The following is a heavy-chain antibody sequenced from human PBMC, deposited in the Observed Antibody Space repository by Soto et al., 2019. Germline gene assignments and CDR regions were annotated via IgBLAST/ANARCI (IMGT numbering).Heavy chain of an antibody. Sequence: SAPLCLTCAVYGVPFSGYYWSWIRQSPGKGREWIGEINHSGNTNYNPSLKRRGTMLVDRSTNQFPLSRSCVTAADTAVYYCATLIVFHSSSYQYYWGPGTLVTVSS. V-gene: IGHV4-34*01. CDR3: ATLIVFHSSSYQYY. J-gene: IGHJ4*01. CDR1: GVPFSGYY. CDR2: INHSGNT. D-gene: IGHD6-6*01.